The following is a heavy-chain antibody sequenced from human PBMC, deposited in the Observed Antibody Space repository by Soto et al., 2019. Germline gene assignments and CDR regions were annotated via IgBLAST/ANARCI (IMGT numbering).Heavy chain of an antibody. J-gene: IGHJ4*02. CDR1: GGSISSGGYY. Sequence: SETLSLTCTVSGGSISSGGYYWSWIRQDPGKGLEWIGYIYYSGSTYYNPSLKSRVTISVDMSKKQFSLQLSSVTAADTAVYYCARARYYCSGTSCYYFDYWGQGTLVTVSS. CDR2: IYYSGST. D-gene: IGHD2-2*01. CDR3: ARARYYCSGTSCYYFDY. V-gene: IGHV4-31*03.